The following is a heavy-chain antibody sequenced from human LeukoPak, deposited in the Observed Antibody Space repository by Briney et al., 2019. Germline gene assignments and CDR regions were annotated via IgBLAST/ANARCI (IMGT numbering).Heavy chain of an antibody. CDR1: GFTFSSYA. CDR3: AKLTRGYCSSTACPNWFDP. CDR2: ICDSGGTT. J-gene: IGHJ5*02. Sequence: GGSLRLSCAASGFTFSSYAMSWVRHAPGEGLEWGSAICDSGGTTYYADSVKGRFTISRDNSKNTLYLQMNSLRGEDTAVYYCAKLTRGYCSSTACPNWFDPWGQGTLVTVSS. V-gene: IGHV3-23*01. D-gene: IGHD2-2*01.